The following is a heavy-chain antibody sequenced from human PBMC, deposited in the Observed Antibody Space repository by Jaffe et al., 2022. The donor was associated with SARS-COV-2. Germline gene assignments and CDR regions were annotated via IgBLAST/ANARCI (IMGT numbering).Heavy chain of an antibody. CDR1: GGSFSGYY. D-gene: IGHD2-8*01. J-gene: IGHJ6*03. CDR3: ARGGGRGVLYYYYYMDV. Sequence: QVQLQQWGAGLLKPSETLSLTCAVYGGSFSGYYWSWIRQPPGKGLEWIGEINHSGSTNYNPSLKSRVTISVDTSKNQFSLKLSSVTAADTAVYYCARGGGRGVLYYYYYMDVWGKGTTVTVSS. CDR2: INHSGST. V-gene: IGHV4-34*01.